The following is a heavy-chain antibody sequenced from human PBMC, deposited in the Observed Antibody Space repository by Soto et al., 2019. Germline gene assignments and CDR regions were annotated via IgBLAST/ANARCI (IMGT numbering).Heavy chain of an antibody. D-gene: IGHD6-19*01. V-gene: IGHV3-9*01. CDR3: AKGHAEVAGMDYYYGMDV. J-gene: IGHJ6*02. Sequence: FLRLSFAASGFTFDDYAKHGVRQAPGKGLEWVSGISWNSGSIGYADSVKGRFTISRDNAKNSLYLQMNSLRAEDTALYYCAKGHAEVAGMDYYYGMDVWGQGTTVTVSS. CDR1: GFTFDDYA. CDR2: ISWNSGSI.